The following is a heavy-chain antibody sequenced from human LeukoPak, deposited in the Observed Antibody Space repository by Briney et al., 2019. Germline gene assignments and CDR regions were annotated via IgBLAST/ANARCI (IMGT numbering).Heavy chain of an antibody. CDR3: ARDPPLSASTPFGY. V-gene: IGHV1-69*04. Sequence: SVKVSCKASGYTFTSYYLHWVRQAPGQGLEWMGRIIPILGIANYAQKFQGRVTITADKSTSTAYMELSSLRSEDTAVYYCARDPPLSASTPFGYWGQGTLVTVSS. J-gene: IGHJ4*02. CDR2: IIPILGIA. CDR1: GYTFTSYY. D-gene: IGHD2-2*01.